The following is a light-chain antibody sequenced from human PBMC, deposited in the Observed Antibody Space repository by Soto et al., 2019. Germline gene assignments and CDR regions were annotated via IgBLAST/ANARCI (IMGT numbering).Light chain of an antibody. CDR3: QQYSHWRT. Sequence: EIVMTQSPVTLSVSPGERATLSCRASQSVSNNLAWYQQKPGQAPRLLIYGASTRATGIPARFSGSGSGTDFPLTISSLQSEDFAVYYCQQYSHWRTFGQGTKVEIK. V-gene: IGKV3-15*01. CDR1: QSVSNN. J-gene: IGKJ1*01. CDR2: GAS.